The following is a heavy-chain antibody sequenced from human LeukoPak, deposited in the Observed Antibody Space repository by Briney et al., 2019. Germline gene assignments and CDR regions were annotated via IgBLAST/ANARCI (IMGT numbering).Heavy chain of an antibody. V-gene: IGHV3-30*18. CDR1: GFTFSSYG. D-gene: IGHD1-26*01. Sequence: GGSLRLSCAASGFTFSSYGMHWVRQAPGKGLEWVAVISYDGSNKYYADSVKGRFTISRDNSKNTLYLQMNSLRAEDTAVYYCAKDRGGWELLSDYWGQGTLVIVSS. CDR2: ISYDGSNK. CDR3: AKDRGGWELLSDY. J-gene: IGHJ4*02.